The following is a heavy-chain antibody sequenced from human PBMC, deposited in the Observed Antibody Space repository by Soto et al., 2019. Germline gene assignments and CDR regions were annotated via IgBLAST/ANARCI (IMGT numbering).Heavy chain of an antibody. CDR3: ARDERGSSSDYYYYYMDV. J-gene: IGHJ6*03. Sequence: SETLSLTCTVSGGSISSYYWSWIRQPPGKGLEWIGYIYYSGSTNYNPSLKSRVTISVDTSKNQFSLKLSSVTAADTAVYYCARDERGSSSDYYYYYMDVWGKGTTVTVSS. V-gene: IGHV4-59*01. CDR2: IYYSGST. CDR1: GGSISSYY. D-gene: IGHD6-6*01.